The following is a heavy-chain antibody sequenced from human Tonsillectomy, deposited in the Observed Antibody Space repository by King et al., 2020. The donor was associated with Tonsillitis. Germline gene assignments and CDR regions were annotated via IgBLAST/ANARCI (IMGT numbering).Heavy chain of an antibody. CDR3: TAFETSGNY. Sequence: VQLVESGGGLVQPGGSLRLSCVASGFTFSNSWKSCVRQGPRKGLEWVDHIKPDGREKYYVDSVRGRFTISRDNAKNSLYLQMNSLRVEDTALYYCTAFETSGNYWGQGNLVTVSS. CDR1: GFTFSNSW. CDR2: IKPDGREK. D-gene: IGHD2-21*02. V-gene: IGHV3-7*01. J-gene: IGHJ4*02.